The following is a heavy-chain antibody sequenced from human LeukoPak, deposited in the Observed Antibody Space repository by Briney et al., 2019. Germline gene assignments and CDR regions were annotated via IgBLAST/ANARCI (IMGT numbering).Heavy chain of an antibody. V-gene: IGHV4-61*08. CDR2: IHYSGST. CDR3: ARGKEVITMLRGLKPGYYFDY. J-gene: IGHJ4*02. Sequence: SETLSLTCAVSGGSISSGGYYWSWIRQPPGKGLEWIGYIHYSGSTKYKSSLKSRVTISVDTSKNQFSLKLNSVTAADTAVYYCARGKEVITMLRGLKPGYYFDYWGQGTLVTVSS. D-gene: IGHD3-10*01. CDR1: GGSISSGGYY.